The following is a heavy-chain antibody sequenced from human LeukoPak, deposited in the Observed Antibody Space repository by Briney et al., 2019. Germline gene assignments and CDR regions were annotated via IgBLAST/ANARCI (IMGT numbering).Heavy chain of an antibody. Sequence: GGSLRLSCAASGFTFSSYAMSWVRQAPGKVLEWVSAISGSGGSTYYADSVKGRFTISRDNSENTLYLQMNSLSAEDTAVYYCXNSTTSRGDWFXXWGQGTLVTXSS. V-gene: IGHV3-23*01. CDR2: ISGSGGST. D-gene: IGHD1-1*01. J-gene: IGHJ5*02. CDR3: XNSTTSRGDWFXX. CDR1: GFTFSSYA.